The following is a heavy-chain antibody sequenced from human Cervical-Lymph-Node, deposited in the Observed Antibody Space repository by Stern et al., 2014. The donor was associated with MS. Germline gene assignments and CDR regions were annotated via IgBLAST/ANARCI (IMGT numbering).Heavy chain of an antibody. CDR3: ATQGRALAPD. Sequence: VQLVESGPGLVKPSQTLSLTCTVSGDSISSGNYYWSWIRQPAGKGLEWIGRIYSSGTTYYNPSLRSRVTISIDTSNNHFSQKLRSVTATDTAVYYCATQGRALAPDWGQGTLVTVSS. J-gene: IGHJ4*02. CDR1: GDSISSGNYY. CDR2: IYSSGTT. V-gene: IGHV4-61*02.